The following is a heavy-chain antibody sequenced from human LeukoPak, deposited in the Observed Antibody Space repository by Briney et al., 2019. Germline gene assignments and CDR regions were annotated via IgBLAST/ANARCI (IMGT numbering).Heavy chain of an antibody. CDR2: ISSTSSTI. V-gene: IGHV3-48*01. J-gene: IGHJ4*02. D-gene: IGHD2-15*01. Sequence: GGSLRLSCAASGFTFSTYSMNWVRQAPGKGLEWVSYISSTSSTIYYADSVKGRFTISRDNSKNTLYLQMNSLRAEDTAVYYCAKSGLNRFDYWGQGTLVTVSS. CDR1: GFTFSTYS. CDR3: AKSGLNRFDY.